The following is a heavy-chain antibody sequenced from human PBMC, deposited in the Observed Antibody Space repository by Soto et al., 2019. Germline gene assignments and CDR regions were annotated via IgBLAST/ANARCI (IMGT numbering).Heavy chain of an antibody. J-gene: IGHJ2*01. CDR2: IYYSGGT. V-gene: IGHV4-59*08. Sequence: QVQLQESGPGLVKPSETLSLTCTVSGGSISSYYWSWIRQPPGKGLEWIGYIYYSGGTNYNPSLKSRVTISVDTSKNQFSLKLSSVTAADTAVYYCARFTWYFDLWGRGTLVTVSS. CDR3: ARFTWYFDL. CDR1: GGSISSYY.